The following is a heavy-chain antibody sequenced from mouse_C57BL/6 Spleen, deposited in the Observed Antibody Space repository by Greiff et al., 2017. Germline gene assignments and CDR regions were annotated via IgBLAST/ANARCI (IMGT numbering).Heavy chain of an antibody. CDR3: ARESHWSFEY. J-gene: IGHJ2*01. V-gene: IGHV1-82*01. CDR2: IYPGDGDT. D-gene: IGHD1-3*01. CDR1: GYAFSSSW. Sequence: QVQLQQSGPELVKPGASVKISCKASGYAFSSSWMNWVKQRPGKGLEWIGRIYPGDGDTNYNGKFKGKATLTADKSSSTAYMQLSSLTSEDSAVYFCARESHWSFEYWGQGTTLTVSS.